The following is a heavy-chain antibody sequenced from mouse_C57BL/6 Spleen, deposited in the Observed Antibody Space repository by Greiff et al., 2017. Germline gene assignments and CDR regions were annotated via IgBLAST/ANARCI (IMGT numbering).Heavy chain of an antibody. Sequence: VQLQQSGAELVKPGASVKLSCKASGYTFTSYWMHWVKQRPGQGLEWIGMIHPNSGSTNYNEKFKSKATLTVDKSSSTAYMQLSSLTSEDSAVYYCARAMVSYYYAMDYWGQGTSVTVSS. V-gene: IGHV1-64*01. J-gene: IGHJ4*01. CDR1: GYTFTSYW. CDR2: IHPNSGST. CDR3: ARAMVSYYYAMDY. D-gene: IGHD1-1*02.